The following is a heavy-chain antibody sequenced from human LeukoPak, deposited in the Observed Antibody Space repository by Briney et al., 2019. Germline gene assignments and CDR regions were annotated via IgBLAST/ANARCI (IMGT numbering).Heavy chain of an antibody. D-gene: IGHD5-18*01. Sequence: GGSLRLSCAASGFTFSRYWMSWVRQAPGKGLEWVANIKQDGSEKYYVDSVKGRFTISRDNAKNSLYLQMNSLRAEDTAVYYCARDGPNQWIQLWTGVYYYYGMDVWGQGTTVTVSS. J-gene: IGHJ6*02. CDR3: ARDGPNQWIQLWTGVYYYYGMDV. CDR1: GFTFSRYW. CDR2: IKQDGSEK. V-gene: IGHV3-7*01.